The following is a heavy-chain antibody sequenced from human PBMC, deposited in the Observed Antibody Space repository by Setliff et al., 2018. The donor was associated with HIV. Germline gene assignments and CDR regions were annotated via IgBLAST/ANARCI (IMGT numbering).Heavy chain of an antibody. J-gene: IGHJ4*02. CDR3: ARDGGEY. CDR2: IRSKAYGGTT. D-gene: IGHD3-16*01. V-gene: IGHV3-49*04. CDR1: GFTFGDYA. Sequence: GGSLRLSCTASGFTFGDYAMSWVRQAPGKGLEWVGFIRSKAYGGTTEYAASVKGRFTISRDDSKSIAYLQMNSLKTEDTAVYYCARDGGEYWGQGTLVTVSS.